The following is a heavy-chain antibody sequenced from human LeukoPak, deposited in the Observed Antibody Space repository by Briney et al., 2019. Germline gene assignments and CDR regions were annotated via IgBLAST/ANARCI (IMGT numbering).Heavy chain of an antibody. Sequence: GGSLRLSCAASGFTFSSYSMNWVRQAPGKGLEWVSSISSSSTYIYYADSVKGRFTISRDNAKNSLYLQMNSLRAEDTAVYYCARDRAAAGKHTDAFDIWGQGTMVTVSS. J-gene: IGHJ3*02. CDR2: ISSSSTYI. D-gene: IGHD6-13*01. CDR1: GFTFSSYS. CDR3: ARDRAAAGKHTDAFDI. V-gene: IGHV3-21*01.